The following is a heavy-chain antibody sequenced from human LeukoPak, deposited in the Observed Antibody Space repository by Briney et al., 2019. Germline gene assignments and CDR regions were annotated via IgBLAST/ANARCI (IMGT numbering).Heavy chain of an antibody. CDR1: GYTFTSYA. J-gene: IGHJ1*01. V-gene: IGHV1-3*01. Sequence: ASVKVSCKASGYTFTSYAMHWVRQAPGQRLEWMGWINAGNGNTKYSQKFQGRVTITRDTSASTAYMELSSLRSEDTAVYYCARSLGKQLVLLFQHWGQGTLVTVSS. CDR3: ARSLGKQLVLLFQH. CDR2: INAGNGNT. D-gene: IGHD6-13*01.